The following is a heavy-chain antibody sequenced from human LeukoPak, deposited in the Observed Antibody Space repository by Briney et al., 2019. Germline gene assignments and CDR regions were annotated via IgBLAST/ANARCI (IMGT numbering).Heavy chain of an antibody. CDR3: ATGPTCGGDCYSSFDY. D-gene: IGHD2-21*02. CDR2: INHSGST. Sequence: SETLSLTCAVYGGSFSGYYWSWIRQPPGKGLEWIGEINHSGSTNYNPSLKSRVTISVDTSKNQFSLKLSSVTAADTAVYYCATGPTCGGDCYSSFDYWGQGTLVTVSS. V-gene: IGHV4-34*01. CDR1: GGSFSGYY. J-gene: IGHJ4*02.